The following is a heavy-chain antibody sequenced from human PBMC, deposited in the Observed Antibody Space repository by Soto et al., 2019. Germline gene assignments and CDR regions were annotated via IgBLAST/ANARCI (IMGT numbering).Heavy chain of an antibody. CDR3: ARHEWPRVPFDY. J-gene: IGHJ4*02. Sequence: PSETLSLTCTVSGGSISNYYWSWIRQPPGKGLEWIGYFYYTGITNYTPSLKSRISMSVDTSKNQFSLKLSSVTAADTAVYYCARHEWPRVPFDYWGQGTPVTVSS. D-gene: IGHD5-12*01. CDR2: FYYTGIT. CDR1: GGSISNYY. V-gene: IGHV4-59*08.